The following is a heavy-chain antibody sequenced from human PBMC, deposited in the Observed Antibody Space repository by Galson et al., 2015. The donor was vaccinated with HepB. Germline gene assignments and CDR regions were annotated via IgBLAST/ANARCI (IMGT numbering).Heavy chain of an antibody. CDR1: GGSTSSNGYY. D-gene: IGHD3-22*01. CDR2: VYYSGGT. Sequence: ETLSLTCTVSGGSTSSNGYYWGWIRQPPGKGLEWIGNVYYSGGTYYNPSLKSRLTISVDTPKNQFSLKLTSVTAADTAVYYCARRGALAGFYYVDYRGQGALVTVSS. J-gene: IGHJ4*02. V-gene: IGHV4-39*01. CDR3: ARRGALAGFYYVDY.